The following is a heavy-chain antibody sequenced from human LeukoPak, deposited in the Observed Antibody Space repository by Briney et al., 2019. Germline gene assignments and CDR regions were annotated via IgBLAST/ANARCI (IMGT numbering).Heavy chain of an antibody. V-gene: IGHV1-46*01. CDR2: INPSGGST. D-gene: IGHD4-11*01. J-gene: IGHJ6*02. CDR1: GYTFTSYY. Sequence: GASVTVSCKASGYTFTSYYMHWVRQAPGQGLEWMGLINPSGGSTSYAQKFQGRVTMTRDTSTSTVYMELSSLRSEDTAVYYCARDWIMTTVTRGGYYGMDVWGQGTTVTVSS. CDR3: ARDWIMTTVTRGGYYGMDV.